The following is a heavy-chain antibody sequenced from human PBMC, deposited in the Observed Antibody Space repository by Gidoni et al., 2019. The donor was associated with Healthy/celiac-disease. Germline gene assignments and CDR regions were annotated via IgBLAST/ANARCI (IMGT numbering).Heavy chain of an antibody. D-gene: IGHD3-10*01. CDR3: ARNKVVRGVPRGIDY. J-gene: IGHJ4*02. Sequence: QVQLVESGGGVVTPGRSMRLSCAPSVFTFSSYGMHWVRQAHGKGLEWVAVIWYDGSNKYYADSVKGRFTISRDNSKNTLYLQMNSLRAEDTAVYYCARNKVVRGVPRGIDYWGQGTLVTVSS. CDR2: IWYDGSNK. V-gene: IGHV3-33*01. CDR1: VFTFSSYG.